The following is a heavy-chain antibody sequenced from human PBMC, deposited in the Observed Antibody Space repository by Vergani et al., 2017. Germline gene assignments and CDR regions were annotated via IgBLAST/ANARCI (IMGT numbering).Heavy chain of an antibody. Sequence: DVQLVQSGAEVKKPGVSLKISCKVSGYSFTSYCIGWVRQMPGKGLECMGILYPSDSDTRYSPSFQGQVTIPADNSISTAYLQWSSLKAADTAMYYCARRRPVQLEPRYFDYWGQGTLVTVSS. J-gene: IGHJ4*02. CDR1: GYSFTSYC. CDR2: LYPSDSDT. CDR3: ARRRPVQLEPRYFDY. V-gene: IGHV5-51*01. D-gene: IGHD1-1*01.